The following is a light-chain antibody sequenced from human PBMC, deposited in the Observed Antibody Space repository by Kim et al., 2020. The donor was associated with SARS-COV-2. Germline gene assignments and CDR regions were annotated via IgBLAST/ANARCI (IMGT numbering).Light chain of an antibody. V-gene: IGKV3-11*01. Sequence: SLSPGESATLSCGASQSVRSYLAWYQQKPGQAPRLVIYDVSNRATGIPARFSGSGSGTDFTLTISSLEPEDFAVYYCQQRSSWPLTFGGGTKLEI. CDR2: DVS. CDR3: QQRSSWPLT. J-gene: IGKJ4*01. CDR1: QSVRSY.